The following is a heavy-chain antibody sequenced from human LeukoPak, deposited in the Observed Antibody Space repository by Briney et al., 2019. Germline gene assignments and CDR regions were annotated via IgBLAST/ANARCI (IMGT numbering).Heavy chain of an antibody. CDR3: ARRPYYYDSSGWAFDI. V-gene: IGHV1-8*01. CDR1: GYTFTSYD. Sequence: EASVKVSCKASGYTFTSYDINWVRQATGQGLEWTGWMNPNSGNTGYAQKFQGRVTMTRNTSISTAYMELSSLRSEDTAVYYCARRPYYYDSSGWAFDIWGQGTMVTVSS. J-gene: IGHJ3*02. CDR2: MNPNSGNT. D-gene: IGHD3-22*01.